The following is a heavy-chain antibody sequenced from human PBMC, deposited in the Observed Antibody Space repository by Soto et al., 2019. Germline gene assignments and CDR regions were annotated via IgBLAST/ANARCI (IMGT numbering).Heavy chain of an antibody. J-gene: IGHJ5*02. CDR2: FDPEDGQT. CDR1: GYTLTELS. Sequence: QVQLVQSGAEVKKPGASVKVSCKVSGYTLTELSMHWVRQAPGKGLEWMGGFDPEDGQTIYAQKFQGRVTMTEATSTDTAYMALSTLTSEDTPLYYCAPEDEQSNWWFDPWGPGTPVTVSS. CDR3: APEDEQSNWWFDP. V-gene: IGHV1-24*01.